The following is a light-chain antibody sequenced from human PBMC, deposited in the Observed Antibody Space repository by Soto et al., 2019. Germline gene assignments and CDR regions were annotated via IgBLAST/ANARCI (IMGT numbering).Light chain of an antibody. CDR3: QKYNSAPTWT. Sequence: DIQMTQSPSSLSASVGDRVTITCRASQGTSNYLAWYQQKPGKVPKLLIYAASTLQLGVPSRFRGSGSGTEFTLTISSLQPEDVATYYCQKYNSAPTWTFGQGTKVDI. J-gene: IGKJ1*01. V-gene: IGKV1-27*01. CDR2: AAS. CDR1: QGTSNY.